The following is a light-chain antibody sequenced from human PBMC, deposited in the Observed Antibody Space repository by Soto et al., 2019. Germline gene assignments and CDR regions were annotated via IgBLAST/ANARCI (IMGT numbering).Light chain of an antibody. CDR3: QQYNSYRA. J-gene: IGKJ1*01. CDR1: ESIDSW. Sequence: DIQMTQSPSTLSASVGDRVTITCRASESIDSWLAWHQQKPGRAPKLLISKASSLESGVPSRFSGSGFGTEFTLTISSLQPDDFATYYCQQYNSYRALGQGTKVDLK. V-gene: IGKV1-5*03. CDR2: KAS.